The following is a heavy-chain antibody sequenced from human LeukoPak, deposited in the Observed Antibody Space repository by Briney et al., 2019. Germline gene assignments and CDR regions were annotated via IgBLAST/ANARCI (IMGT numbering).Heavy chain of an antibody. CDR3: SGHGSNSY. J-gene: IGHJ4*02. V-gene: IGHV3-23*01. CDR2: ISGSGGST. Sequence: PGGSLRLSCAASGFTFSSYAMSWVRQAPGKGLEWVSAISGSGGSTFYADSVKGRFTISRDNSKNTLYLQMNRLRAEDTALYYASGHGSNSYWGRGTLVTVSS. CDR1: GFTFSSYA. D-gene: IGHD6-13*01.